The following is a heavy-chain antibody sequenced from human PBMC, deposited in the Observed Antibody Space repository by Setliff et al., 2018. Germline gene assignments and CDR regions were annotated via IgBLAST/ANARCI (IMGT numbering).Heavy chain of an antibody. D-gene: IGHD2-2*01. Sequence: SETLSLTCAVSGYSISSGYYWGWIRQPPGKGLEWIGSIYHSGSTYYNPSLKSRVTISVDTSKNQFSLKLSSVTAADTAVYYCARKNQLRHYNWFDPWGQGTLVTVSS. V-gene: IGHV4-38-2*01. CDR2: IYHSGST. CDR1: GYSISSGYY. J-gene: IGHJ5*02. CDR3: ARKNQLRHYNWFDP.